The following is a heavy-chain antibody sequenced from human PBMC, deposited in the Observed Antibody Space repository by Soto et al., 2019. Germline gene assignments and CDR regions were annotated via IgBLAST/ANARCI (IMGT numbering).Heavy chain of an antibody. CDR3: ARAQPNVYCSGGSCYSSDTGPYYYYYYYMDV. V-gene: IGHV4-34*01. CDR2: INHSGST. CDR1: GGSFSGYY. J-gene: IGHJ6*03. Sequence: PSETLSLTCAVYGGSFSGYYWSWIRQPPGKGLEWIGEINHSGSTNYNPSLKSRVTISVDTSKNQFSLKLSSVTAADTAVYYCARAQPNVYCSGGSCYSSDTGPYYYYYYYMDVWGKGTTVTVSS. D-gene: IGHD2-15*01.